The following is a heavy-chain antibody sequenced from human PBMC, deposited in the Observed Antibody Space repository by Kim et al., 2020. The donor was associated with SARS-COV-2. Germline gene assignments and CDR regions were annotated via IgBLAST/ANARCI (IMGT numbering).Heavy chain of an antibody. D-gene: IGHD2-2*01. V-gene: IGHV4-31*03. CDR2: IYYSGST. CDR3: ARVGTSHRSRGLVGY. J-gene: IGHJ4*02. CDR1: GGSISSGGYY. Sequence: SETLSLTCTVSGGSISSGGYYWSWIRQQPGKGLEWIGYIYYSGSTYYNPSLKSRVTIPVDTSKNQFSLKLSSVTAADTAVYYCARVGTSHRSRGLVGYWGPGTLVTVSS.